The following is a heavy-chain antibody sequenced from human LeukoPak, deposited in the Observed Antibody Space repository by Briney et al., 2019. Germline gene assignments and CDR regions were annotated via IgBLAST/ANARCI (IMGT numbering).Heavy chain of an antibody. CDR2: INSDGSST. J-gene: IGHJ4*02. CDR3: ARGSLRLPDY. CDR1: GFTFSTYW. V-gene: IGHV3-74*01. Sequence: EGSLRLSCAASGFTFSTYWMHWVRQAPGKGLVWVSRINSDGSSTSYADSVKGRFTISRDNAKNTLYLQMNSLRADDTAVYYCARGSLRLPDYWGQGTLVTVSS. D-gene: IGHD6-19*01.